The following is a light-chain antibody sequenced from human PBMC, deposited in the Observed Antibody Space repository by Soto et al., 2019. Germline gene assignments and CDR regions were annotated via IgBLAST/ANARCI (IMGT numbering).Light chain of an antibody. CDR2: GAS. J-gene: IGKJ4*01. V-gene: IGKV3-15*01. CDR1: QSVSSN. CDR3: QQYNTWPPLT. Sequence: EILMTQSPATLSVSPGERATLSCRASQSVSSNLAWYQQKPGQAPRLLIYGASTRATGIPARFSGSGSGTEFTLTIRRLQSEDFAVYYCQQYNTWPPLTFGGWNKGEIK.